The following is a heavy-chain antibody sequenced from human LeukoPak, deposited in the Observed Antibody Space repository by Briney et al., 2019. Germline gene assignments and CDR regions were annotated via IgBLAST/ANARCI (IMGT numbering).Heavy chain of an antibody. CDR3: ARGPVGGTTYNDGDAFDI. Sequence: PSETLSLTCTVSGVSISSRSYYWGWIRQPPGKGLEWVGNIFYSGSTYYNPSLKSRVTISVDTSKNQFSLKLSSVTAADTAVYYCARGPVGGTTYNDGDAFDIWGQGTMVTVSS. J-gene: IGHJ3*02. CDR1: GVSISSRSYY. V-gene: IGHV4-39*07. CDR2: IFYSGST. D-gene: IGHD1-7*01.